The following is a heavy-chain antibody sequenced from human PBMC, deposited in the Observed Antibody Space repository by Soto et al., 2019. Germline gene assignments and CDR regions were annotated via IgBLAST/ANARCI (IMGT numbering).Heavy chain of an antibody. CDR3: ARDSAPGSYYISQYYYYGMDV. V-gene: IGHV4-31*03. D-gene: IGHD3-10*01. CDR1: GFSISSGGYY. Sequence: SSETLSLTCTVSGFSISSGGYYWSWIRQHPEKGLEWIGYIYYSGSTYYNPSLKSRVTISVDTSKNQFSLKLSSVTAADTAVYYCARDSAPGSYYISQYYYYGMDVWGQGITVTVSS. CDR2: IYYSGST. J-gene: IGHJ6*02.